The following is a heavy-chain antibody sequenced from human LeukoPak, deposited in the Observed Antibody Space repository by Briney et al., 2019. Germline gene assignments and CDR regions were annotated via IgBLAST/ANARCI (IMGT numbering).Heavy chain of an antibody. CDR2: IYYSGST. CDR3: ARGAKRRYCSSTSCYPIIAEYFQH. J-gene: IGHJ1*01. Sequence: KTSETLSLTCTVSGGSISSSSYYWSWIRQPPGKGLEWIGYIYYSGSTNYNPSLKSRVTISVDTSKNQFSLKLSSVTAADTAVYYCARGAKRRYCSSTSCYPIIAEYFQHWGQGTLVTVSS. D-gene: IGHD2-2*01. V-gene: IGHV4-61*01. CDR1: GGSISSSSYY.